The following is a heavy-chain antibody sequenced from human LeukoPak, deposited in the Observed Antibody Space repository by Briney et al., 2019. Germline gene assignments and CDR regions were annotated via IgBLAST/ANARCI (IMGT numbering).Heavy chain of an antibody. J-gene: IGHJ5*02. Sequence: ASVKVSCKASGYTFTSYGISWVRQAPGQGLEWLGWISACNGNTNYAQKLQGRVIMTTDTSTSTAYMELRSLRSDDTAVYYCARDYSGSYFDWFDPWGQGTLVTVSS. CDR1: GYTFTSYG. D-gene: IGHD1-26*01. CDR3: ARDYSGSYFDWFDP. V-gene: IGHV1-18*01. CDR2: ISACNGNT.